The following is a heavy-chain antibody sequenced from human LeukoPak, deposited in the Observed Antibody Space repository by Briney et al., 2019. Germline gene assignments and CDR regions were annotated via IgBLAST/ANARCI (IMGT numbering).Heavy chain of an antibody. D-gene: IGHD5-12*01. V-gene: IGHV4-39*01. CDR3: AGPERGYSGYDRLDF. CDR1: GGSISSSSYY. J-gene: IGHJ4*02. Sequence: PSETLSLTCTLSGGSISSSSYYWGWIRQPPGKGLEWIGSISYSGSTYYNPSLKSRVTISVDTSKNQFSLKLSSVTAADTAVYYCAGPERGYSGYDRLDFWGQGTLVTVSS. CDR2: ISYSGST.